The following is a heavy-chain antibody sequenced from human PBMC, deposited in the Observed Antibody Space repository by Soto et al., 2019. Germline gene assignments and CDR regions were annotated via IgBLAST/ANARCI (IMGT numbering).Heavy chain of an antibody. CDR1: GYTFTSYG. V-gene: IGHV1-18*01. D-gene: IGHD2-2*01. CDR2: ISAYNGNT. Sequence: QVQLVQSGAEVKKPGASVKVSCKASGYTFTSYGISWVRQAPGQGLEWMGWISAYNGNTNYAQKLQGRVTMTTDTSTSTAYMELRSLRSDDTAVYYWARDDRNADTSNWFDPWGQGTLVTVAA. CDR3: ARDDRNADTSNWFDP. J-gene: IGHJ5*02.